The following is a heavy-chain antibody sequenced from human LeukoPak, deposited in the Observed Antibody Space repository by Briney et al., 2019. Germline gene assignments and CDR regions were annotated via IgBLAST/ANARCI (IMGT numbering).Heavy chain of an antibody. V-gene: IGHV1-46*01. J-gene: IGHJ4*02. CDR1: GYIFTSYY. D-gene: IGHD2-2*01. CDR3: ARGKYEFDY. CDR2: INPSGGST. Sequence: ASLKVSCKASGYIFTSYYMHWVRQAPGQGLEWMGIINPSGGSTRFAQKFQGRVTMTRDTSTSTVYMDLSSLRSEDTAIYYCARGKYEFDYWGQGTLVTVSS.